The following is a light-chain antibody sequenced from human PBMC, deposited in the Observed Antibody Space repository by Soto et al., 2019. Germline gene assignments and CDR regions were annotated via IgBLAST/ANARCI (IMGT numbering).Light chain of an antibody. CDR2: GAS. CDR3: QQTDTIPRT. V-gene: IGKV1-39*01. CDR1: QSIGSR. J-gene: IGKJ1*01. Sequence: DIQMTQSPSSLSPSVGDRVTITCRASQSIGSRLNWYQQKPGSAPKLLIFGASTLESGVPSRFSGGGSGTDFTLTVSSLQVEDFATYYCQQTDTIPRTFGQGTKVDVK.